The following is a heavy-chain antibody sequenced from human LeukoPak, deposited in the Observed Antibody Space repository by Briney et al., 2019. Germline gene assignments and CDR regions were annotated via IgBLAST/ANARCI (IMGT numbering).Heavy chain of an antibody. CDR3: AKAPIAALNYYFDY. CDR2: ISGSGGST. J-gene: IGHJ4*02. V-gene: IGHV3-23*01. D-gene: IGHD6-13*01. CDR1: GFTFSSYA. Sequence: QPAGSLSLSCAASGFTFSSYAMVWQPQAPAKGLVGFTAISGSGGSTYYADSVKGRFTISRDISKNTLYLQMNSLRAEDTAVYYCAKAPIAALNYYFDYWGQGTLVTVSS.